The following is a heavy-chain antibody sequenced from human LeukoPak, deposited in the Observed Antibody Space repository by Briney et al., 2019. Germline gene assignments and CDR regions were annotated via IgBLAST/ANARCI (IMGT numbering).Heavy chain of an antibody. CDR2: ISWNSGSI. D-gene: IGHD3-22*01. CDR3: AKDLYYYDSSGYAFDI. Sequence: PGGSLRLSCAASGFTFDDYAMHWVRQAPGKGLEGVSGISWNSGSIGYADSVKGRFTISRDNAKNSLYLQMNSLRAEDTALYYCAKDLYYYDSSGYAFDIWGQGTMVTVSS. J-gene: IGHJ3*02. CDR1: GFTFDDYA. V-gene: IGHV3-9*01.